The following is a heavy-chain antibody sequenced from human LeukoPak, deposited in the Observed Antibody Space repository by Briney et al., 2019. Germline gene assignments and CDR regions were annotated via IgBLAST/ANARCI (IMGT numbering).Heavy chain of an antibody. V-gene: IGHV4-30-2*01. CDR2: IYHSGST. CDR3: ARASTYYYGSGSYYFDY. J-gene: IGHJ4*02. D-gene: IGHD3-10*01. Sequence: SQTLSLTCAVSGGSISSGGYSLSWIRQPPGKGLEWIGYIYHSGSTYYNPSLKSRVTISVDRSKNQFSLKLSSVTAADTAVYYCARASTYYYGSGSYYFDYWGQGTLVTVSS. CDR1: GGSISSGGYS.